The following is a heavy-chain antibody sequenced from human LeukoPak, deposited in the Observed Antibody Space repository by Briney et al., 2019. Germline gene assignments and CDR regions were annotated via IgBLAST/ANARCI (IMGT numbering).Heavy chain of an antibody. CDR1: GFTFSSYG. CDR3: ARDTSTVTPRVIDY. CDR2: IWYDGSNK. J-gene: IGHJ4*02. V-gene: IGHV3-33*01. Sequence: SGGSLRLSCAASGFTFSSYGMHWVRQAPGKGLEWVAVIWYDGSNKYYADSVKGRFTISRDNSKNTLYLQMNSLRAEDTAVYSCARDTSTVTPRVIDYWGQGTLVTVSS. D-gene: IGHD4-17*01.